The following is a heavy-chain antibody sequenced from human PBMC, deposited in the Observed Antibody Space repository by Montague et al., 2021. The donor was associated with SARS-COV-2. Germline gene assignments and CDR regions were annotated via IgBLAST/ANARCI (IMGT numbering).Heavy chain of an antibody. J-gene: IGHJ6*02. Sequence: SETLSLTCVVSGDSTSTDNWWTWVRLPPGKGLEWVGEIYHTGSTKYKPSLKSRVTISVDTSKNQFSLKLSSVTAADTAVYYCAGDGSLRFEILIGPRHYYYGMDVWGQGTTVTVSS. CDR2: IYHTGST. CDR1: GDSTSTDNW. V-gene: IGHV4-4*02. CDR3: AGDGSLRFEILIGPRHYYYGMDV. D-gene: IGHD3-9*01.